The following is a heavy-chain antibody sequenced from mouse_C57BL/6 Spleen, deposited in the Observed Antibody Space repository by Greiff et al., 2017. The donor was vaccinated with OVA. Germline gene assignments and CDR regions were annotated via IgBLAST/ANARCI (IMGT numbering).Heavy chain of an antibody. CDR2: ISYDGSN. V-gene: IGHV3-6*01. D-gene: IGHD2-5*01. CDR1: GYSITSGYY. CDR3: ARDSNYVGFAY. J-gene: IGHJ3*01. Sequence: ESGPGLVKPSQSLSLTCSVTGYSITSGYYWNWIRQFPGNKLEWMGYISYDGSNNYNPSLKNRISITRDTSKNQFFLKLNSVTTEDTATYYCARDSNYVGFAYWGQGTLVTVSA.